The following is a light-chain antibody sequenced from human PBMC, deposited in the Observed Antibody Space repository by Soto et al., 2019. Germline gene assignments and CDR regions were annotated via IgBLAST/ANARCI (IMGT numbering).Light chain of an antibody. CDR3: SSYTSSSTLVV. Sequence: QSALTQPASVSGSPGQSITISCTGTSSDVGNYNYVSWYQQHPGKAPKLMIYEVSNRPSGISNRFSGSKSGNTASLTISGLQAEDGADYYCSSYTSSSTLVVFGGGTKLTVL. V-gene: IGLV2-14*01. CDR1: SSDVGNYNY. J-gene: IGLJ2*01. CDR2: EVS.